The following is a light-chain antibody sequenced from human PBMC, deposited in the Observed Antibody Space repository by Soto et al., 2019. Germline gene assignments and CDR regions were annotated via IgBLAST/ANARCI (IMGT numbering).Light chain of an antibody. CDR2: GAS. CDR3: QQYGRSPWT. J-gene: IGKJ1*01. Sequence: EIVLTQSPGTLSLSPGERATLSCRASQSVTSSDLAWYQQKPSQAPRLLIYGASSRATGIPDRFSGSGSGTDFTLTISRLEPEDFAVYYCQQYGRSPWTFGQGTKVEIK. CDR1: QSVTSSD. V-gene: IGKV3-20*01.